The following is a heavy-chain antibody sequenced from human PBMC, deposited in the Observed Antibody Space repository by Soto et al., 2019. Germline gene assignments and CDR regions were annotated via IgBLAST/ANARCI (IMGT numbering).Heavy chain of an antibody. CDR1: GGSISSYY. J-gene: IGHJ4*02. CDR2: IKHSGSS. V-gene: IGHV4-34*01. D-gene: IGHD2-15*01. CDR3: AGFVVPASRNSDFDY. Sequence: SDTLSLTCTVSGGSISSYYWNWIRQSPGKGLEWIGKIKHSGSSNYNPSLRSRVTLSVDTSKNQFSLRLNSVTVADTAVYFCAGFVVPASRNSDFDYWGQGTLVTVSS.